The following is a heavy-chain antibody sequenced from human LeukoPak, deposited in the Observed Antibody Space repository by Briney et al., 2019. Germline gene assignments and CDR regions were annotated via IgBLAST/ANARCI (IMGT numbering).Heavy chain of an antibody. J-gene: IGHJ4*02. CDR1: GFTFTNYG. CDR2: INSDGRST. Sequence: GGSLRLSCSASGFTFTNYGMMWVRQAPGKGLVWVSYINSDGRSTTYADSVKGRFTISRDNAKNTLYLKMSSLRAEDTAMYYCARNSNGMSNWGQGTLVIVSS. V-gene: IGHV3-74*01. D-gene: IGHD2-8*01. CDR3: ARNSNGMSN.